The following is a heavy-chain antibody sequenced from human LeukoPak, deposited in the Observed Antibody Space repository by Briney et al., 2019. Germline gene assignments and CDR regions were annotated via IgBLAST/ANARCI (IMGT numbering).Heavy chain of an antibody. CDR1: GFTLTSYG. V-gene: IGHV3-30*18. CDR2: ISYEKNEE. CDR3: VKGRSGSSYSPSDS. D-gene: IGHD2-15*01. Sequence: GGSPRLSCAASGFTLTSYGMHWVRQAPGKGLEWVAVISYEKNEEFYADSVKGRSTISRDSSKNTLYLQMNSLRPEDTAVYYCVKGRSGSSYSPSDSWGQGTLVTVSS. J-gene: IGHJ4*02.